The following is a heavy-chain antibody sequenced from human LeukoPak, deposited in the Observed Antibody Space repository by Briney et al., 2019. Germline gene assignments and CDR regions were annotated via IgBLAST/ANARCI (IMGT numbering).Heavy chain of an antibody. CDR2: ISCSGGST. Sequence: PGGSLRLSCAASGFTFSSYAMSWVRQAPGKGLEWVAAISCSGGSTYYADSVKGRFTISRDNSKNTLSLQMNSLRAEDTAVYYCAKDPHLDVSHLDSWGQGTLVTVSS. V-gene: IGHV3-23*01. D-gene: IGHD5/OR15-5a*01. CDR3: AKDPHLDVSHLDS. CDR1: GFTFSSYA. J-gene: IGHJ4*02.